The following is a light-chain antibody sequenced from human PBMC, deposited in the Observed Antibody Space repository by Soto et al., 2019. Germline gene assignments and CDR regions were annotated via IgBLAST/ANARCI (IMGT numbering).Light chain of an antibody. Sequence: EIVLTHSPGTLSLSPCERATLSLSASRSVSSSYLAWYQQKPGQAPRLLIYGASSRATGIPDRFSGSGSGTDFTLTISRLEPEDFAVYYCQQYGSSPPTWTFGQGTKVDIK. CDR2: GAS. CDR3: QQYGSSPPTWT. CDR1: RSVSSSY. J-gene: IGKJ1*01. V-gene: IGKV3-20*01.